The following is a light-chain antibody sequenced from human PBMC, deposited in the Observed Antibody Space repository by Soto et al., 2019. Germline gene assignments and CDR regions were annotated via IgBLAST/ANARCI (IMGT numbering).Light chain of an antibody. CDR1: QSTDSW. Sequence: DIQVTQSPSTLSASVGDRVTITCRASQSTDSWLAWYQQKPGKAPKLLIYDASSLESGVPSRFGGSVSGTEFTLTISSLQPDDFATYYCQQTYSIFLSFGGGTKVEVK. J-gene: IGKJ4*01. CDR3: QQTYSIFLS. CDR2: DAS. V-gene: IGKV1-5*01.